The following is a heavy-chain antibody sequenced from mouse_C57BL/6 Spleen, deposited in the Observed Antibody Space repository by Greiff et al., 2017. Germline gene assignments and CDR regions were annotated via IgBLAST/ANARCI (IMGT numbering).Heavy chain of an antibody. CDR1: GYTFTSYG. Sequence: VQGVESGAELARPGASVKLSCKASGYTFTSYGISWVKQRTGQGLEWIGEIYPRSGNTYYNEKFKGKATLTADKSSSTAYMELRSLTSEDSAVYFCAVDYGSFWGQGTLVTVSA. CDR3: AVDYGSF. D-gene: IGHD1-1*01. V-gene: IGHV1-81*01. CDR2: IYPRSGNT. J-gene: IGHJ3*01.